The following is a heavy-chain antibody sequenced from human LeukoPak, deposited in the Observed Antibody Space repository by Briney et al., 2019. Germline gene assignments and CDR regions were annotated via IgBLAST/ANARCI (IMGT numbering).Heavy chain of an antibody. Sequence: PGRSLRLPCAASGFTFSSYGMHWVRQAPGKGLEWVAVIWYDGSNKYYADSVKGRFTISRDNSKNTLYLQMNSLRAEDTAVYYCASNTRYYYYMDVWGKGTTITVSS. CDR3: ASNTRYYYYMDV. CDR1: GFTFSSYG. J-gene: IGHJ6*03. D-gene: IGHD2-15*01. V-gene: IGHV3-33*01. CDR2: IWYDGSNK.